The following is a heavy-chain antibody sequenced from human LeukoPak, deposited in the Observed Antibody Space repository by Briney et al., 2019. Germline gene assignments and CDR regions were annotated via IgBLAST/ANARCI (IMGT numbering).Heavy chain of an antibody. Sequence: PGGSLRLSCAASGFTFSSYDMHWVRQATGKGLEWVSAIGTAGDTYYPGSVKGRFTISRENAKNSLYLQMNSLRAGDTAVYYCARGIYYYDSSGYPRLYEYWGQGTLVTVSS. J-gene: IGHJ4*02. CDR2: IGTAGDT. CDR1: GFTFSSYD. CDR3: ARGIYYYDSSGYPRLYEY. D-gene: IGHD3-22*01. V-gene: IGHV3-13*01.